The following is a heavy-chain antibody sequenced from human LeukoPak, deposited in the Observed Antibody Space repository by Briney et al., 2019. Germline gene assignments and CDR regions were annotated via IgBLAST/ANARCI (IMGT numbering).Heavy chain of an antibody. CDR1: GYSFTSYW. CDR3: ASLGIAAGFDY. CDR2: IYPCDSDT. V-gene: IGHV5-51*01. D-gene: IGHD6-13*01. J-gene: IGHJ4*02. Sequence: GESLMISCKGSGYSFTSYWIGWVRQMPGRGLEGMGIIYPCDSDTSYSPSFQGQVTISADKSISTAYLQWSSLKASDTAMYYCASLGIAAGFDYWGQGTLVTVSS.